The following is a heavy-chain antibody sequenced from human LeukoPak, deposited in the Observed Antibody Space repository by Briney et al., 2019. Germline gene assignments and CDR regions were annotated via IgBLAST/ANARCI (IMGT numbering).Heavy chain of an antibody. Sequence: GESLKISCKGSGYSFTSYWIGWVRQMPGKGLEWMGIIYPGNSDTRYSPSFQGQVTISADKSISTAYLQWCSLKASDTAMYYCARGSGSDGYKTGYFDYWGQGTLVTVSS. J-gene: IGHJ4*02. CDR2: IYPGNSDT. D-gene: IGHD5-24*01. CDR3: ARGSGSDGYKTGYFDY. V-gene: IGHV5-51*01. CDR1: GYSFTSYW.